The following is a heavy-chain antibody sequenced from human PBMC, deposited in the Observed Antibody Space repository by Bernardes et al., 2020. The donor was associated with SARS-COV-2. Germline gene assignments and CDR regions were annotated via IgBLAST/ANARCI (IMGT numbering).Heavy chain of an antibody. Sequence: SQTLSLTCAISGDSVSSNSAAWNWIRQSPSRGLEWLGRTYYRSKWYRVHAVSMKSRIIINPDTSKNQFSLQVNSVTPDDTAVYYCARGSNGYLDYWGQGILVTVSS. CDR1: GDSVSSNSAA. CDR2: TYYRSKWYR. J-gene: IGHJ4*02. D-gene: IGHD2-8*01. CDR3: ARGSNGYLDY. V-gene: IGHV6-1*01.